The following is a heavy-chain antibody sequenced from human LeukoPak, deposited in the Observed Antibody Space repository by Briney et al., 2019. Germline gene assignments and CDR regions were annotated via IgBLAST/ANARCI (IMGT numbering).Heavy chain of an antibody. CDR2: IISDGSTT. CDR3: ARGWEQQGVGAFHV. J-gene: IGHJ3*01. V-gene: IGHV3-74*01. Sequence: GSLRLSCFASGFSFSIYWMHWVRQAPGKGLVWVSRIISDGSTTNYADSVEGRFTISRDNAKNTLFLQMNSLRAEDTAVYYCARGWEQQGVGAFHVWGQGTMVTVSS. CDR1: GFSFSIYW. D-gene: IGHD1/OR15-1a*01.